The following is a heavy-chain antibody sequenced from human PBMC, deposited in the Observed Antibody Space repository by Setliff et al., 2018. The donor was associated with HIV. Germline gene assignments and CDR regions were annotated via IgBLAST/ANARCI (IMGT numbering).Heavy chain of an antibody. CDR1: GFTFSSYS. Sequence: PGGSLRLSCAASGFTFSSYSMSWIRQAPGKGLEWVSYISRSGDSIHYADSVKGRFTISRDNAKNSLYLQMNSLRAEDTAVYYCARGSGSGYDPRGAFNFWGLGTLVTVSS. CDR2: ISRSGDSI. CDR3: ARGSGSGYDPRGAFNF. J-gene: IGHJ3*01. V-gene: IGHV3-48*04. D-gene: IGHD5-12*01.